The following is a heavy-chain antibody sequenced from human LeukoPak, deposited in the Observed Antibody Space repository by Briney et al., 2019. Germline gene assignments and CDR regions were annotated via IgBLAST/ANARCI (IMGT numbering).Heavy chain of an antibody. J-gene: IGHJ4*02. CDR1: GGSTSSSSYY. CDR2: IYYSGST. V-gene: IGHV4-39*02. CDR3: AREDLGYCSGGSCYPFDY. D-gene: IGHD2-15*01. Sequence: KTSETLSLTCTVSGGSTSSSSYYWGWIRQPPGKGLEWIGSIYYSGSTYYNPSLKSRVTISVDTSKNQFSLKLSSVTAADTAVYYCAREDLGYCSGGSCYPFDYWGQGTLVTVSS.